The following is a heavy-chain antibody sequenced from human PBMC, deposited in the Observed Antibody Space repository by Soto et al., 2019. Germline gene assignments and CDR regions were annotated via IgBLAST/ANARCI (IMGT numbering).Heavy chain of an antibody. J-gene: IGHJ6*02. CDR3: ARAAGIAAAGFYYYYGMDV. V-gene: IGHV4-4*02. CDR1: GGSISSSNW. CDR2: IYHSGST. D-gene: IGHD6-13*01. Sequence: QVQLQESGPGLVKPSGTLSLTCAVSGGSISSSNWWSWVRQPPGKGLEWIGEIYHSGSTNYNPSLKSRVTISVDKSKNQFSLTLSSVTAADTAVYYCARAAGIAAAGFYYYYGMDVWGQGTTVTVSS.